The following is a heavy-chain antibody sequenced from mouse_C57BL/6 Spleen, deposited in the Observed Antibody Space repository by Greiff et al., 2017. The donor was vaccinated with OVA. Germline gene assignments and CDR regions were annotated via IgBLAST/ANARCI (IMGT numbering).Heavy chain of an antibody. V-gene: IGHV1-82*01. J-gene: IGHJ2*01. CDR1: GYAFSSSW. D-gene: IGHD2-2*01. CDR2: IYPGDGDT. Sequence: VQLQESGPELVKPGASVKISCKASGYAFSSSWMNWVKQRPGKGLEWIGRIYPGDGDTNYNGKFKGKATLTADKSSSTAYMQLSSLTSEDSAVYFCARLNYGYDAYFDYWGQGTTLTVSS. CDR3: ARLNYGYDAYFDY.